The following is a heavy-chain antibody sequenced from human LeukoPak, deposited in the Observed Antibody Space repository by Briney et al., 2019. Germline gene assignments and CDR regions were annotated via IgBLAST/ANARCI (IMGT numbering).Heavy chain of an antibody. CDR1: GGSISSGSYY. Sequence: SETLSLTCTVSGGSISSGSYYWSWIRPPAGKGLEWIGRIYTSGSTNYNPSLKSRVTISVDTSKNQFSLELNTVTAADTAVYYCARSAYDSSGYYYPNSYFDYWGQGTLVTVSS. V-gene: IGHV4-61*02. CDR2: IYTSGST. D-gene: IGHD3-22*01. CDR3: ARSAYDSSGYYYPNSYFDY. J-gene: IGHJ4*02.